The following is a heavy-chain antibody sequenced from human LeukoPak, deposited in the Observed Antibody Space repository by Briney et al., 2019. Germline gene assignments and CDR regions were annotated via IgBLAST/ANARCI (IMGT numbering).Heavy chain of an antibody. J-gene: IGHJ3*02. CDR3: AKERTDAFDI. Sequence: GGSLRLSCAASGFPFSSYAMSWIRQAPGKGLEWVSYISSSGSTIYYADSVKGRFTISRDNAKNSLYLQMNSLRAEDTALYYCAKERTDAFDIWGQGTMVTVSS. CDR2: ISSSGSTI. V-gene: IGHV3-11*01. CDR1: GFPFSSYA.